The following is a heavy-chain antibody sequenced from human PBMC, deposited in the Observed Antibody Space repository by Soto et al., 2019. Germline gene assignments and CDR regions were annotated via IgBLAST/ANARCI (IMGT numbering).Heavy chain of an antibody. CDR1: GFTFSSYW. J-gene: IGHJ4*02. D-gene: IGHD2-8*01. V-gene: IGHV3-74*01. CDR2: INSDGSST. CDR3: ARAPRTVGGWAIYEVLMVYASDQQRYYFAH. Sequence: EVQLVESGGGLVQPGGSLRLSCAASGFTFSSYWMHWVRQAPGKGLVWVSRINSDGSSTSYADSVKGRFTISRDNAKNTLYLQMNSLRAEDTAVYYCARAPRTVGGWAIYEVLMVYASDQQRYYFAHWGQGTLVTVSS.